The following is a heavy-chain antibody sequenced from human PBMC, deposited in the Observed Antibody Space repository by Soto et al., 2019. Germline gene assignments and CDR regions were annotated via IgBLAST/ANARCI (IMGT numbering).Heavy chain of an antibody. CDR3: TTDGGVRGVITHYYYGMDV. J-gene: IGHJ6*02. CDR2: IKSKTDGGTT. Sequence: GGSLRLSCAASGFTFSNAWMNWVRQAPGKGQERVGRIKSKTDGGTTDYAAPVKGRFTISRDDSKNTLYLQMNSLKTEGTAVYYCTTDGGVRGVITHYYYGMDVWGQGTTVTVSS. D-gene: IGHD3-10*01. CDR1: GFTFSNAW. V-gene: IGHV3-15*07.